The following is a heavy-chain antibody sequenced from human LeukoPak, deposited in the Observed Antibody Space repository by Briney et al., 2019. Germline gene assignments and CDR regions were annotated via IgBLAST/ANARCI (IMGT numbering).Heavy chain of an antibody. V-gene: IGHV3-30-3*01. CDR2: ISNNGVNK. CDR1: GFTFSDYG. Sequence: GRSLRLSCAASGFTFSDYGIHWVRQAPGKGLEWVALISNNGVNKYYADSVKGRFTISRDNSKNTLYLQMNSLRAEDTAVYYCARDPDYYDSSGYYYGYFDYWGQGTLVTVSS. CDR3: ARDPDYYDSSGYYYGYFDY. D-gene: IGHD3-22*01. J-gene: IGHJ4*02.